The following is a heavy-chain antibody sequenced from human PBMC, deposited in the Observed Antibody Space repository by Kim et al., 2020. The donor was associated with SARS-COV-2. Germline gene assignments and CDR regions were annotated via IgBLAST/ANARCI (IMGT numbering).Heavy chain of an antibody. J-gene: IGHJ4*02. CDR1: GGSISSSSYY. V-gene: IGHV4-39*01. D-gene: IGHD5-18*01. Sequence: SETLSLTCTVSGGSISSSSYYWGWIRQPPGKGLEWIGSIYYSGSTYYNPSLKSRVTISVDTSKNQFSLKLSSVTAADTAVYYCATGGYSYGWYYFDYWGQGTLVTVSS. CDR3: ATGGYSYGWYYFDY. CDR2: IYYSGST.